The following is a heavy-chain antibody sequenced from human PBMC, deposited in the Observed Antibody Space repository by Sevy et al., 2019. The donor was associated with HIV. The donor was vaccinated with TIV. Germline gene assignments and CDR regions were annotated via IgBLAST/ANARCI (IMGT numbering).Heavy chain of an antibody. CDR1: GFTFDDYA. Sequence: GGSLRLSCAASGFTFDDYAMHWVRQAPGKGLEWVSGISWNSGSIGYADSVKGRFTISRDNAKNSLYLQMNSLRAEDTALYYCAKDILGTGRSGYSYGFDYWGQGTLVTVSS. D-gene: IGHD5-18*01. CDR2: ISWNSGSI. CDR3: AKDILGTGRSGYSYGFDY. J-gene: IGHJ4*02. V-gene: IGHV3-9*01.